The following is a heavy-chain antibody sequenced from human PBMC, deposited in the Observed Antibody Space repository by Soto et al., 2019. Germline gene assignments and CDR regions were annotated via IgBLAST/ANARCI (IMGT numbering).Heavy chain of an antibody. D-gene: IGHD2-2*01. CDR3: ARDLGIVVVPAAVYYYYYGMDV. CDR2: ISAYNGNT. Sequence: GASVKVSCKASGYTFTSYGISWVRQAPGQGLEWMGWISAYNGNTNYAQKLQGRVTMTTDTSTSTAYMELRSLRSGDTAVYYCARDLGIVVVPAAVYYYYYGMDVWGQGTTVTVSS. CDR1: GYTFTSYG. V-gene: IGHV1-18*04. J-gene: IGHJ6*02.